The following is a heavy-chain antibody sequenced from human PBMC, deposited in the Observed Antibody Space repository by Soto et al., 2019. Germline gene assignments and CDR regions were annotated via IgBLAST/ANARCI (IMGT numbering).Heavy chain of an antibody. V-gene: IGHV4-39*07. CDR2: IYYSGST. CDR1: GGSISSSSYY. D-gene: IGHD3-22*01. Sequence: SETLSLTCAVSGGSISSSSYYWGWIRQPPGKGLEWIGSIYYSGSTNYNPSLKSRVTISVDTSKNQFSLKLSSVTAADTAVYYCARGLISGYYLYDAFDIWGQGTMVTVSS. J-gene: IGHJ3*02. CDR3: ARGLISGYYLYDAFDI.